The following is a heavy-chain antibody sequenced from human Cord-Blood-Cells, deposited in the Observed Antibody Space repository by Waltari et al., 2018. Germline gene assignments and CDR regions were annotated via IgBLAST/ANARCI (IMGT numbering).Heavy chain of an antibody. D-gene: IGHD2-15*01. J-gene: IGHJ6*02. V-gene: IGHV3-9*01. CDR1: GFTFDDYA. CDR3: AKAGGGYCSGGSCYEAYYYYYYGMDV. Sequence: GGGLVQPGRSLRLSCAASGFTFDDYAMHWVRQAPGKGLDWVSGISWNSGSIGYADSVKGRFTISRDNAKNSLYLQMNSLSAEDTALYYCAKAGGGYCSGGSCYEAYYYYYYGMDVWGQGTTVTVSS. CDR2: ISWNSGSI.